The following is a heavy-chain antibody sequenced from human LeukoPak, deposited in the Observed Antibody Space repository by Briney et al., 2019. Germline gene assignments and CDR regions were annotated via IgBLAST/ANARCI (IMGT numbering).Heavy chain of an antibody. V-gene: IGHV3-23*01. Sequence: SGGSLRLSCAASGFTFSSYAMSWVRQAPGKGLEWVSAISGSGGSTYYADSVKGRFTISRDNSKNTLYLQMNSLRAEDTAVYYCAKDQGYSSSYYFDYWGQGTLVTVSS. J-gene: IGHJ4*02. CDR1: GFTFSSYA. CDR3: AKDQGYSSSYYFDY. D-gene: IGHD6-6*01. CDR2: ISGSGGST.